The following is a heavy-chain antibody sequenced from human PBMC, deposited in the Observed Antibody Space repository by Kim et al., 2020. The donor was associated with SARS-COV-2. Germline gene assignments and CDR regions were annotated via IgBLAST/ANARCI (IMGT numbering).Heavy chain of an antibody. CDR2: IYYSGST. J-gene: IGHJ4*02. CDR3: ARGSRSYGSGSQAFDY. CDR1: GGSISSGGYY. V-gene: IGHV4-31*03. Sequence: SETLSLTCTVSGGSISSGGYYWSWIRQHPGKGLEWIGYIYYSGSTYYNPSLKSRVTISVDTSRNQFSLKLSSLTAADTAVYYCARGSRSYGSGSQAFDYWGQGTLVTVSS. D-gene: IGHD3-10*01.